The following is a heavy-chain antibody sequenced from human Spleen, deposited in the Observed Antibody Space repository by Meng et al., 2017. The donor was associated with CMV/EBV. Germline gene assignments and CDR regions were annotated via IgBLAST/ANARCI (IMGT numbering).Heavy chain of an antibody. J-gene: IGHJ5*02. CDR3: AREPDGGYDWFDP. CDR1: GGSISSSSYY. D-gene: IGHD5-12*01. Sequence: GSLRLSCTVSGGSISSSSYYWGWIRQPPGKGLEWIGSIYYTGSTYYNPSLKSRVTISVDTSKKQFSLKLSSVTAADTAVYFCAREPDGGYDWFDPWGQGTLVTVSS. V-gene: IGHV4-39*02. CDR2: IYYTGST.